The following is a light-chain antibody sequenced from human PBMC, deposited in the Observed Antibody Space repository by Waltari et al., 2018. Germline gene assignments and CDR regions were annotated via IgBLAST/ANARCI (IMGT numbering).Light chain of an antibody. CDR2: WAS. CDR1: QSVLYNSNGRNY. CDR3: QQYYRSRT. V-gene: IGKV4-1*01. Sequence: DIVMTQSPDSLAVSLGERATITCKSSQSVLYNSNGRNYLAWYQQKPGQPPKLIIYWASTRQSGVPDRFSGSGSGTDFTLTINSLQAEDVAVYYCQQYYRSRTFGQGTKVEIK. J-gene: IGKJ1*01.